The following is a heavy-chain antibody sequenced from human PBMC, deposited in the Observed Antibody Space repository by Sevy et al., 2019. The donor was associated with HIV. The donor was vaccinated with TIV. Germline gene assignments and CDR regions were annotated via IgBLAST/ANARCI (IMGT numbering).Heavy chain of an antibody. CDR3: VRAIATVDSF. Sequence: GGSLRLSCVASGFKFNSYWVLWVRQAPGKGLAGVANINQDATANFYADSVRGRFIISRDNVRNSVSLQMNILRVEDTALYYCVRAIATVDSFWGQGTLVTVSS. V-gene: IGHV3-7*01. J-gene: IGHJ4*02. CDR2: INQDATAN. CDR1: GFKFNSYW. D-gene: IGHD6-13*01.